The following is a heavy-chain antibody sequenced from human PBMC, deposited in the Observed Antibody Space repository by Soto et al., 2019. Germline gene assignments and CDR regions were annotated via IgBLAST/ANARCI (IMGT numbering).Heavy chain of an antibody. CDR3: AEDAPYYYDSSGYYGPFDY. D-gene: IGHD3-22*01. CDR1: GFTFSSYA. CDR2: ISGSGGST. Sequence: GGSLRLSCAASGFTFSSYAMSWVRQAPGKGLEWVLAISGSGGSTYYADSVKGRFTISRDNSKNTLYLQMNSLRAEDTAMYYCAEDAPYYYDSSGYYGPFDYWDQGTLVTVSS. J-gene: IGHJ4*02. V-gene: IGHV3-23*01.